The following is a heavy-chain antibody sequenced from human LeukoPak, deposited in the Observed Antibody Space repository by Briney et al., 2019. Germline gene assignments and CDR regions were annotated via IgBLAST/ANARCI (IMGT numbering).Heavy chain of an antibody. J-gene: IGHJ4*02. CDR2: LYTSEST. D-gene: IGHD5-18*01. CDR1: GGSISSSSYY. Sequence: SETLSLTCTVSGGSISSSSYYWGWIRQPPGKGLEWIGRLYTSESTNYNPSLKSRVTISIDTSKNQFSLKLSSVTAADTAVYFCARELGQYSYGYWFDYWGQGTLVTVSS. CDR3: ARELGQYSYGYWFDY. V-gene: IGHV4-61*02.